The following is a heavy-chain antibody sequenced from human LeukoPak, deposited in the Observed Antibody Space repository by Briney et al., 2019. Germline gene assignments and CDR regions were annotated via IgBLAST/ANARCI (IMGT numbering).Heavy chain of an antibody. CDR2: INPKSGGT. CDR3: ASAAFWSEYFQH. D-gene: IGHD1-1*01. V-gene: IGHV1-2*02. Sequence: ASVKVSCKASGYIFTDYYMHWVRQAPGQGLDWMGWINPKSGGTNYAQKFQGRVTMTRDTSISTGHMELSRLRTDDTAVYYCASAAFWSEYFQHWGQGTLVTVSS. CDR1: GYIFTDYY. J-gene: IGHJ1*01.